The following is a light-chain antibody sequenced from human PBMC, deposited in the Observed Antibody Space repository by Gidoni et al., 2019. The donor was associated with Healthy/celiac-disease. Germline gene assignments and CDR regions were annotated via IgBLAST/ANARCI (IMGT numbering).Light chain of an antibody. Sequence: QSVLTPPPSVSAAPGQKVAISCSGSSSNIGNNYVSWYQQLPRTAPKLLIYDNNNRPSGIPDRFSGSKSGTSATLGITGLQTGDEADYYCGTWDNSLSAEVFGGGTKLTVL. CDR2: DNN. CDR3: GTWDNSLSAEV. V-gene: IGLV1-51*01. CDR1: SSNIGNNY. J-gene: IGLJ3*02.